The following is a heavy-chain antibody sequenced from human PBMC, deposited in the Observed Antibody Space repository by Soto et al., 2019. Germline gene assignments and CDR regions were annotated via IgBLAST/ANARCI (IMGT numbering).Heavy chain of an antibody. J-gene: IGHJ6*03. CDR3: GRGLRFSMYYYYYYMDV. CDR1: GGSISSYY. V-gene: IGHV4-59*01. Sequence: SETLSLTCTVSGGSISSYYWSWIRQPPGKGLEWIGYIYYSGSTNYNPSLKSRVTISVDTSKNQFSLKLSSVTAADTAVYYCGRGLRFSMYYYYYYMDVWGKGTTVTVSS. CDR2: IYYSGST. D-gene: IGHD5-12*01.